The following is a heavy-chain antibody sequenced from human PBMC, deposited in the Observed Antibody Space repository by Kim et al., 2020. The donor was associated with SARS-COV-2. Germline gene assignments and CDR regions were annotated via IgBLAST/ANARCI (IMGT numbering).Heavy chain of an antibody. Sequence: SETLSLTCTVSGGSISSYYWSWIRQPPGKGLEWIGYIYYSGSTNYNPSLKSRVTISVDTSKNQFSLKLSSVTAADTAVYYCAKSSSGSSLHFDYWGQGTLVTVSS. V-gene: IGHV4-59*08. CDR1: GGSISSYY. CDR3: AKSSSGSSLHFDY. D-gene: IGHD3-22*01. J-gene: IGHJ4*02. CDR2: IYYSGST.